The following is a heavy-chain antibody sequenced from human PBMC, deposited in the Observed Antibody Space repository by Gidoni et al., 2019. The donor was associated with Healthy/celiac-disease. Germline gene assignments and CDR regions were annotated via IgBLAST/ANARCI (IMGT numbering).Heavy chain of an antibody. V-gene: IGHV3-21*01. D-gene: IGHD2-15*01. CDR2: ISSSSSYI. J-gene: IGHJ3*02. Sequence: EVQLVESGGGLVKPGGSLGLSCAASGFPFSSYSMNWVRQAPGKGLDWVSSISSSSSYIYYADSVKGRFTISRDNAKNSLYLQMNSLRAEDTAVYYCARDYDCSGGSCYVKGAFDIWGQGTMVTVSS. CDR3: ARDYDCSGGSCYVKGAFDI. CDR1: GFPFSSYS.